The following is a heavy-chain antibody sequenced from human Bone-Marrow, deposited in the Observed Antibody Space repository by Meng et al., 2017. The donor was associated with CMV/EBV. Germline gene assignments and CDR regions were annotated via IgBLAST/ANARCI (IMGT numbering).Heavy chain of an antibody. V-gene: IGHV4-61*01. Sequence: SETLSLTCTVSGGSVSSGSYYWSWIRQPPGKGLEWIGYIYYSGSTNYNPSLKSRVTISVDTSKNQFSLKLSSVTAADTAVYYCARVPGSGSYPRRYYYYYGMDVWGQGNTVNVAS. D-gene: IGHD3-10*01. CDR3: ARVPGSGSYPRRYYYYYGMDV. CDR2: IYYSGST. J-gene: IGHJ6*02. CDR1: GGSVSSGSYY.